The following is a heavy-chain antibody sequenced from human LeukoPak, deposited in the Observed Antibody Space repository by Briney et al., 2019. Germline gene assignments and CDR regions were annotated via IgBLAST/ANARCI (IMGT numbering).Heavy chain of an antibody. V-gene: IGHV1-69*13. D-gene: IGHD1-26*01. CDR2: IIPIFGTA. Sequence: ASVTVSCKASGGTFSSYAISWVRQAPGQGLEWMGGIIPIFGTANYAQKFQGRVTITADESTSTAYMELNSLRSEDTAVYYCARVRRTGSAYDAFDIWGQGTMVTVSS. CDR3: ARVRRTGSAYDAFDI. J-gene: IGHJ3*02. CDR1: GGTFSSYA.